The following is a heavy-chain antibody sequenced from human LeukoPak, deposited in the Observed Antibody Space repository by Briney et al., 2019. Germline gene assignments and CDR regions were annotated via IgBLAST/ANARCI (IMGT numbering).Heavy chain of an antibody. D-gene: IGHD2-15*01. V-gene: IGHV7-4-1*02. J-gene: IGHJ3*02. CDR3: ARDADIVVVVAASRLHDAFDI. CDR1: GYTFTSYA. CDR2: INTNTGNP. Sequence: ASVKVSCKASGYTFTSYAMNWVRQAPGQGLEWMGWINTNTGNPTYAQGFTGRFVFSLDTSVSTAYLQISSLKAEDTAVYYCARDADIVVVVAASRLHDAFDIWGQGTMVTVSS.